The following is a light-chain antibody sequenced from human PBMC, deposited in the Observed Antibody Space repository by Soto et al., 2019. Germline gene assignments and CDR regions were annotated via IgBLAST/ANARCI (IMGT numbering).Light chain of an antibody. CDR2: GAS. CDR1: QSINSF. CDR3: QQYGGSPRT. J-gene: IGKJ1*01. V-gene: IGKV3-20*01. Sequence: EIVLSQPPGTPSLSPGEGATLSGRASQSINSFLAWYQQRRGQAPRLLIHGASNRATGIPDRFSGSGSGPDFTLTISRLEPEDFAVYYCQQYGGSPRTFGQGTKVDIK.